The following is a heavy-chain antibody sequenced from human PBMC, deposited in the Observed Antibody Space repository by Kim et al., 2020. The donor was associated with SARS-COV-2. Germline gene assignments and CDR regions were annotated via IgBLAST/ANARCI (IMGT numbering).Heavy chain of an antibody. V-gene: IGHV3-48*03. D-gene: IGHD3-3*01. Sequence: GGSLRLSCAASGFTFSSYEMNWVRQAPGKGLEWVSYISSSGSTIYYADSVKGRFTISRDNAKNSLYLQMNSLRAEDTAVYYCARDPNDFWSGSLYYYYGMDVWGQGTTVTVSS. CDR1: GFTFSSYE. CDR2: ISSSGSTI. J-gene: IGHJ6*02. CDR3: ARDPNDFWSGSLYYYYGMDV.